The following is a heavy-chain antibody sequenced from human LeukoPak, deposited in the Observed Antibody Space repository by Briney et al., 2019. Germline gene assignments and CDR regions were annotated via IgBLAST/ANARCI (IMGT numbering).Heavy chain of an antibody. J-gene: IGHJ4*02. D-gene: IGHD3-10*01. CDR2: ISYDGSNK. Sequence: PGRSLRLSCAASGFTFSSYGMHWVRQAPGKGLEWVAVISYDGSNKYYADSVKGRFTISRDNSKNTLYLQMNSLRAEDTAVYYCAKDLITMVQGVIDYWGQGTLVTVSS. V-gene: IGHV3-30*18. CDR3: AKDLITMVQGVIDY. CDR1: GFTFSSYG.